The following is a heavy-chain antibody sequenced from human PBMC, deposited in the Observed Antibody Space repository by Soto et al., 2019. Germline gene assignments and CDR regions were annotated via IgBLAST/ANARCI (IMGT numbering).Heavy chain of an antibody. CDR1: GFTVSSNY. V-gene: IGHV3-66*01. D-gene: IGHD2-2*01. CDR2: IYSGGST. CDR3: ARGPMVPYCSSTSCQLSSNYYYYMDV. J-gene: IGHJ6*03. Sequence: GGSLRLSCAASGFTVSSNYMSWVRQAPGKGLEWVSVIYSGGSTYYADSVKGRFTISRDNSKNTLYLQMNSLRAEDTAVYYCARGPMVPYCSSTSCQLSSNYYYYMDVWGKGTTVTVSS.